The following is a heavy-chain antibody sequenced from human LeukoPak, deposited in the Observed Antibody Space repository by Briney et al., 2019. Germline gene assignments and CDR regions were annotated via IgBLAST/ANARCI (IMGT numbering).Heavy chain of an antibody. CDR2: IYYSGST. J-gene: IGHJ3*02. CDR3: AREANWGSGGAFDI. D-gene: IGHD7-27*01. CDR1: GGSISSYY. Sequence: PSETLSLTCTVSGGSISSYYWSWIRQPPGKGLEWIGYIYYSGSTNYNPSLKSRVTISVDTSKNQFSLKLSSVTAADTAVYYCAREANWGSGGAFDIWGQGTMVTVSS. V-gene: IGHV4-59*01.